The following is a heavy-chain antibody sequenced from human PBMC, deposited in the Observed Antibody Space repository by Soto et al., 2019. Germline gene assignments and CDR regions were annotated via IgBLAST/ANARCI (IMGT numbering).Heavy chain of an antibody. CDR3: ARGIVVVPSAGWFYYCMDV. Sequence: GGSLRLSCAASGFTFSNYWMSWVRQAPGKGLEWVANIKQDGSEKYYVDSVKGRFTISRDNAKNSLYLHMNSLRAEDTAVYYCARGIVVVPSAGWFYYCMDVWGKGTTVTVSS. V-gene: IGHV3-7*01. J-gene: IGHJ6*03. D-gene: IGHD2-2*01. CDR2: IKQDGSEK. CDR1: GFTFSNYW.